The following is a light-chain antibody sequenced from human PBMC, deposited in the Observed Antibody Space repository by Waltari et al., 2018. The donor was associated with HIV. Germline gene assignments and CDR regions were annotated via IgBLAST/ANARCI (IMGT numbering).Light chain of an antibody. CDR1: QSINTN. V-gene: IGKV1-39*01. CDR2: AAS. Sequence: DLQLTQSPSSLSAFVGDRVTITCRASQSINTNLNWYQQIPGKAPKLLIYAASTLQSGVPSKFNGVGSGTDFTLTINSLQPEDSATYYCQQTYSIPRTFGRGTRVEI. CDR3: QQTYSIPRT. J-gene: IGKJ4*01.